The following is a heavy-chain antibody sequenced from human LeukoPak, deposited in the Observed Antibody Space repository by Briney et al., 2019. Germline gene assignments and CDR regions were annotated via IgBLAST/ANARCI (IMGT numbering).Heavy chain of an antibody. D-gene: IGHD2-8*01. CDR2: ISAYNGNT. Sequence: VASVKVSCKASGYTFTSYGISWVRQAPGQGLEWMGWISAYNGNTNYAQKLQGRVTMTTDTSTSTAYMELRSLRSDDTAIYYCAKQRSEVPVAASNYWGQGTLVTVSS. J-gene: IGHJ4*02. V-gene: IGHV1-18*01. CDR1: GYTFTSYG. CDR3: AKQRSEVPVAASNY.